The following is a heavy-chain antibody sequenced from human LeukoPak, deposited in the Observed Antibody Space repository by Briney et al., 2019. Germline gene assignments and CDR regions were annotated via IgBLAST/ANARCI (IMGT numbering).Heavy chain of an antibody. J-gene: IGHJ5*02. CDR3: VSMAVRGVISP. V-gene: IGHV1-8*03. CDR1: GYTFTNHD. Sequence: ASVRVSCKASGYTFTNHDINWARQATGQGLEWMGWMNPNSGNTGYSQKFQGRLTITRDTSISTAYMELSSLRSDDTAVYYCVSMAVRGVISPWGQGTRVTVSS. D-gene: IGHD3-10*01. CDR2: MNPNSGNT.